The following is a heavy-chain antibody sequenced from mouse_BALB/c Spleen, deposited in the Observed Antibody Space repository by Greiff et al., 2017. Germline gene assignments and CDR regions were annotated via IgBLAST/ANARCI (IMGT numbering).Heavy chain of an antibody. Sequence: VHVKQSGAELVKPGASVKLSCTASGFNIKDTYMHWVKQRPEQGLEWIGWIDPENGNTIYDPKFQGKASITADTSSNTAYLQLSSLTSEDTAVYYCARWGGGYYPMDYWGQGTSVTVSS. CDR1: GFNIKDTY. V-gene: IGHV14-3*02. D-gene: IGHD1-1*02. CDR3: ARWGGGYYPMDY. CDR2: IDPENGNT. J-gene: IGHJ4*01.